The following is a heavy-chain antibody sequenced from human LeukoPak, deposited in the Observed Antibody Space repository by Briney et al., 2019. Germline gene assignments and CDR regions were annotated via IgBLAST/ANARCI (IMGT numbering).Heavy chain of an antibody. CDR1: GFTFSSYA. CDR2: ISGCGGGT. D-gene: IGHD3-9*01. J-gene: IGHJ3*02. Sequence: GGSLRLSCAASGFTFSSYAMTWVRQAPGKGLEWVSGISGCGGGTYYTDSVKGRFTISRDNSKNTLYLQMNSLRAEDTAVYYCAKEYYYDILTGYYQAWDDAFDIWGQGTMVTVSS. V-gene: IGHV3-23*01. CDR3: AKEYYYDILTGYYQAWDDAFDI.